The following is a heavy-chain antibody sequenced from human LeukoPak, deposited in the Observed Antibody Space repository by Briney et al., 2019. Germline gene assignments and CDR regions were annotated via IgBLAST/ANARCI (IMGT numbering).Heavy chain of an antibody. D-gene: IGHD3-10*01. CDR2: IYYSGST. V-gene: IGHV4-31*03. CDR3: AGENLYYGSGRRSVWFDP. J-gene: IGHJ5*02. CDR1: GGSISSGGYY. Sequence: SETLSLTCTVSGGSISSGGYYWSWIRQHPGKGLEWIGYIYYSGSTYYNPSLKSRVTISVDTSKNQFSLKLSSVTAADTAVYYCAGENLYYGSGRRSVWFDPWGQGTLVTVSS.